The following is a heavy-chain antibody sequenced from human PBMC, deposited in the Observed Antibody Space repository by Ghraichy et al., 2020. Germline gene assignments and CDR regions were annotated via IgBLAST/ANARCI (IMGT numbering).Heavy chain of an antibody. CDR2: ISSSGRTL. Sequence: GGSLRLSCVGSGFTFSDEYMVWIRQAPEKGLEWVSYISSSGRTLYYADSVKGRFTISRDNAKNSVFLLMDSLRVEDTAVYYCARDRLGASDIWGQGTMVTVSS. V-gene: IGHV3-11*01. CDR3: ARDRLGASDI. J-gene: IGHJ3*02. D-gene: IGHD4/OR15-4a*01. CDR1: GFTFSDEY.